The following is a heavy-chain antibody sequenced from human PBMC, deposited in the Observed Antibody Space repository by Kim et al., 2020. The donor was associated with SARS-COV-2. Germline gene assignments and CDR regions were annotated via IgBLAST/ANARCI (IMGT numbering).Heavy chain of an antibody. J-gene: IGHJ6*02. CDR1: GFTFSSYS. D-gene: IGHD6-13*01. Sequence: GGSLRLSCAASGFTFSSYSMNWVRQAPGKGLEWFSYISSSSSTIYYADSVKGRFTISRDNAKNSLYLQMNSLRDEDTAVYYCARGRGSSSWYSSYYYYGMDVWGQGTTVTVSS. CDR2: ISSSSSTI. V-gene: IGHV3-48*02. CDR3: ARGRGSSSWYSSYYYYGMDV.